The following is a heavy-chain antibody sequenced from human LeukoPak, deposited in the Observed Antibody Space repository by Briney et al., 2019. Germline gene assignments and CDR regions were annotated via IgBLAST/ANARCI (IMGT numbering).Heavy chain of an antibody. CDR1: GFTFRNYA. V-gene: IGHV3-23*01. D-gene: IGHD3-22*01. J-gene: IGHJ4*02. CDR3: ARGGYYYDSSGYYPGDY. Sequence: GGSLRLSCAASGFTFRNYALSWVRQAPGEGLEWVSGISDNGGGPYYADSVKGRFIISRDNSKNMLYLQMNSLRAEDTAVYYCARGGYYYDSSGYYPGDYWGQGTLVTVSS. CDR2: ISDNGGGP.